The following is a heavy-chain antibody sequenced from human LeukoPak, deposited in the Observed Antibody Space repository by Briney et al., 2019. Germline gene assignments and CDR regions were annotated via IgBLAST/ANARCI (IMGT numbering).Heavy chain of an antibody. J-gene: IGHJ6*02. D-gene: IGHD2-2*01. CDR1: GYTFTSYG. CDR3: ARDQVPYCSSTSCHYYYSMDV. CDR2: ISAYNGNT. Sequence: ASVKVSCKASGYTFTSYGISWVRQAPGQGLEWMGWISAYNGNTNYAQKLQGRVTMTTDTSTSTAYMELRSLRSDDTAVYYCARDQVPYCSSTSCHYYYSMDVWGQGTTVTVPS. V-gene: IGHV1-18*01.